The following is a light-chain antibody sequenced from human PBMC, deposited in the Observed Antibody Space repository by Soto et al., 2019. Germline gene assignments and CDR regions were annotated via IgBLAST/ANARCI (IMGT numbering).Light chain of an antibody. CDR1: QSVTSRY. CDR3: QQYGRPIT. J-gene: IGKJ5*01. CDR2: GTS. V-gene: IGKV3-20*01. Sequence: EIVMTQSPATLSVSPGERATLSCRASQSVTSRYLAWYRQKPGQAPRLLIYGTSSRATGIPDRFSGSGSETAFTLTISSLQSEDFAVHYCQQYGRPITFGHVTPVGI.